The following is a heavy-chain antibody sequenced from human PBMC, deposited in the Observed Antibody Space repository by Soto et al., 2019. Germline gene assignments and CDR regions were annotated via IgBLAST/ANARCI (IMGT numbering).Heavy chain of an antibody. CDR2: INAGNGNT. V-gene: IGHV1-3*01. CDR1: GYTFTSYA. CDR3: ARGGNYPDAFDI. J-gene: IGHJ3*02. Sequence: ASVKVSCKASGYTFTSYAMHWVRQAPGQRLEWMGWINAGNGNTKYSQKFQGRVTITRDTSASTAYMELSSLRSDDTAVYYCARGGNYPDAFDIWGQGTMVTVSS. D-gene: IGHD1-7*01.